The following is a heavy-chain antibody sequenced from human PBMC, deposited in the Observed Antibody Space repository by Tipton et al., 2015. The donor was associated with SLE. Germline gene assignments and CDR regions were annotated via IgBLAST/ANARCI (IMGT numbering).Heavy chain of an antibody. J-gene: IGHJ6*02. CDR1: GYSISSGYY. CDR3: ARSGGQQWLPTYYYYGMDV. CDR2: IYYSGST. V-gene: IGHV4-59*07. Sequence: TLSLTCNVSGYSISSGYYWSWIRQPPGKGLEWIGYIYYSGSTNYNPSLKSRVTISVDTSKNQFSLKLSSVTAADTAVYYCARSGGQQWLPTYYYYGMDVWGQGTTVTVSS. D-gene: IGHD6-19*01.